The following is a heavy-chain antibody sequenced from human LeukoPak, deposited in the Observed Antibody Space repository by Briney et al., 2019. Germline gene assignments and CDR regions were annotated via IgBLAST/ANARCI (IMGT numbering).Heavy chain of an antibody. D-gene: IGHD1-1*01. CDR1: GFTFSSYA. J-gene: IGHJ3*02. CDR2: ISHNGAST. Sequence: PGGSLRLSCAASGFTFSSYAMSWVRQAPGKGLEWVSSISHNGASTYYTASVGGRFTISRDNSKNTLFLLMNNVRAEDTALYYCAKGGGTWAFDIWGQGTMVTVSS. V-gene: IGHV3-23*01. CDR3: AKGGGTWAFDI.